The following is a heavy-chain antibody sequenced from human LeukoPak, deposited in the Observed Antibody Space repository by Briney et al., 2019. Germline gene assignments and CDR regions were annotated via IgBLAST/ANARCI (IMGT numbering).Heavy chain of an antibody. J-gene: IGHJ4*02. CDR2: INHTGTT. V-gene: IGHV4-34*01. CDR3: ARGPLKVAALDY. Sequence: PSETLSLTCAVYGVSFSDYYWSWIRQPPGKGLEWIGEINHTGTTNYNPSLKSRVTISVDTSKNQFSLKLKSVTAADTAVYYCARGPLKVAALDYWGQGTLVTVSS. CDR1: GVSFSDYY. D-gene: IGHD6-19*01.